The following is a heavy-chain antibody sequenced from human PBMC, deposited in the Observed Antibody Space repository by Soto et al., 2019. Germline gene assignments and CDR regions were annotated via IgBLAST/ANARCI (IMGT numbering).Heavy chain of an antibody. CDR1: GFTFSSYG. Sequence: QVQLVESGGGVVQPGRSLRLSCAASGFTFSSYGMHWVRQAPGKGLGWVAVISYDGSNKYYADSVKGRFTISRDNSKNTLYLQMNSLRAEDTAVYYCAKEDYGDYGYFDYWGQGTLVTVSS. D-gene: IGHD4-17*01. J-gene: IGHJ4*02. V-gene: IGHV3-30*18. CDR3: AKEDYGDYGYFDY. CDR2: ISYDGSNK.